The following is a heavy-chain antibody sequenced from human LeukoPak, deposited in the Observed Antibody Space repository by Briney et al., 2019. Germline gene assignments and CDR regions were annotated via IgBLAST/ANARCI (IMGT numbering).Heavy chain of an antibody. CDR1: GFTVGSNY. CDR3: ARRMVRGVYYYYYGMDV. J-gene: IGHJ6*02. Sequence: GGSLRLSCAASGFTVGSNYMTWVRQAPGKGLEWASVIYSGGNTYYADSVKGRFSISRDISKSTVYLQMNGLRAEDTAVYYCARRMVRGVYYYYYGMDVWGQGTTVTVSS. CDR2: IYSGGNT. V-gene: IGHV3-66*01. D-gene: IGHD3-10*01.